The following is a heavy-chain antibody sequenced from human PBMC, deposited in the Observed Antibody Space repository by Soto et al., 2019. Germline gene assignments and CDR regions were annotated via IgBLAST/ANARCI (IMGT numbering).Heavy chain of an antibody. Sequence: QVQLQESGPGLVKPSQTLSLTCTVSGGSISSGGYYWSWIRQPPGKGLEWIGYIYYSGSTYYNPALKSRVTISVDTSKNQFSLKLSSVTAADTAVYYCARESSNYLSNWFDPWGQGTLVTVSS. CDR3: ARESSNYLSNWFDP. J-gene: IGHJ5*02. CDR1: GGSISSGGYY. CDR2: IYYSGST. V-gene: IGHV4-31*03. D-gene: IGHD4-4*01.